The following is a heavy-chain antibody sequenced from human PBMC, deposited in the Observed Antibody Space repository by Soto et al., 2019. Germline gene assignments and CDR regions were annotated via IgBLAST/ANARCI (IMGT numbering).Heavy chain of an antibody. Sequence: GGSLRLSCAASGFTFSNAWMSWVRQAPGKGLEWVGRIKSKTDGGTTDYAAPVKGRFTISRDDSKNTLYLQMNSLKTEDTAVYYCTTIPEAPTLDFDYWGQGTLVTVSS. J-gene: IGHJ4*02. CDR1: GFTFSNAW. CDR3: TTIPEAPTLDFDY. CDR2: IKSKTDGGTT. V-gene: IGHV3-15*01.